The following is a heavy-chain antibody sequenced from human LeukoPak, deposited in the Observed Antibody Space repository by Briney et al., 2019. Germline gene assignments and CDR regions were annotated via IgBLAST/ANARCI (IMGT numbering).Heavy chain of an antibody. CDR2: IYYSGST. D-gene: IGHD6-19*01. J-gene: IGHJ4*02. CDR3: AREWLVGPSDY. Sequence: SETLSLTCTVSGGSVSSGSYYWAWIRQPPGKGLEWIGSIYYSGSTYYNPSLKSRVTISVDTFKNQFSLKLSSVTAADTAVYYCAREWLVGPSDYWGQGTLVTVSS. CDR1: GGSVSSGSYY. V-gene: IGHV4-39*02.